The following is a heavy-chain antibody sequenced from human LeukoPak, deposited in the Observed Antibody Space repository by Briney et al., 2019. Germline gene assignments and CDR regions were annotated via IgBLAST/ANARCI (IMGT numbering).Heavy chain of an antibody. CDR2: IRGSGGST. V-gene: IGHV3-23*01. CDR1: GFTFSSYA. J-gene: IGHJ5*02. D-gene: IGHD3-9*01. CDR3: AKRSPLGLTGYLAA. Sequence: GGSLRLSCAASGFTFSSYAMSWVRQAPGKGLEWVSAIRGSGGSTYYADSVKGRFTISRDNSKNTLYLQMNSLRAEDTAVYYCAKRSPLGLTGYLAACGQGTLVTVSS.